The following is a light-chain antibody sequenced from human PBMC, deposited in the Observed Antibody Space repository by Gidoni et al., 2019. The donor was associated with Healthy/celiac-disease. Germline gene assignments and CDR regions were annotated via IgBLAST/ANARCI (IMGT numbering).Light chain of an antibody. V-gene: IGKV1-5*01. CDR2: DAS. CDR3: QQYNSYSGT. CDR1: QSISSW. Sequence: DIQMTQSPSTLSASVVDRVTITCRASQSISSWLAWYQQKPGKAPKLLIYDASSLESGVPSRFSGSGSGTEFTLTISSLQPDDFATYYCQQYNSYSGTFGQGTKVEIK. J-gene: IGKJ1*01.